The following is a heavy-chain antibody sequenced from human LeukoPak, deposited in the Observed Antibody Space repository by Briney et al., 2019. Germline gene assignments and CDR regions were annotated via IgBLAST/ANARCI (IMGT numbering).Heavy chain of an antibody. J-gene: IGHJ4*02. D-gene: IGHD5/OR15-5a*01. CDR3: ARNNIYEGGEDY. CDR1: GFTFSSYS. CDR2: ISSSSSYI. V-gene: IGHV3-21*01. Sequence: GGSLRLSCAASGFTFSSYSMNWVRQAPGKGLEWVSSISSSSSYIYYADSVKGRFTISRDNAKNSLYLQMNSLRAEDTAVYYCARNNIYEGGEDYWGQGTLVTVSS.